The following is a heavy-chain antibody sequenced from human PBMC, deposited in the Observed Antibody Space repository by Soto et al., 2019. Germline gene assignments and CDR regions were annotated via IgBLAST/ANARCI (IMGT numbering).Heavy chain of an antibody. V-gene: IGHV4-31*03. CDR1: GGSINSGGHH. Sequence: SETLSLTCTVSGGSINSGGHHWSWIRQHPGKGLEWIGDIYNSGATYYNPSLKSRVIISADTFKSQFSLKLSSVTAADTAVYYCARAVRFLEWLKSSWFDPWGQGTLVTVSS. D-gene: IGHD3-3*01. J-gene: IGHJ5*02. CDR3: ARAVRFLEWLKSSWFDP. CDR2: IYNSGAT.